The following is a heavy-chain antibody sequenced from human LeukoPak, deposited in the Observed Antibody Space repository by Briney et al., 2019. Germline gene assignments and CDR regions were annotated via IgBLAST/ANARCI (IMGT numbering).Heavy chain of an antibody. V-gene: IGHV3-66*01. Sequence: GGSLRLSCAASGFTFSSNYMSWVRQAPGKGLEGVSVIYSGGSTYYADSVKGRFTISRDNSKNTLYLQMNSLRAEDPAVYYCATAYDYVWGSYRSEGAFDIWGQGTMVTVSS. D-gene: IGHD3-16*02. CDR2: IYSGGST. J-gene: IGHJ3*02. CDR3: ATAYDYVWGSYRSEGAFDI. CDR1: GFTFSSNY.